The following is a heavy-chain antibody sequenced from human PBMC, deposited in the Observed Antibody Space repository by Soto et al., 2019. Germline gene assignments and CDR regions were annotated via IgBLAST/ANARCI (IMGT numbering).Heavy chain of an antibody. J-gene: IGHJ5*02. CDR1: GGSFSGYY. V-gene: IGHV4-34*01. CDR2: INHSGST. Sequence: QVQLQQWGAGLLKPSETLSLTCAVYGGSFSGYYWSWIRQPPGKGLEWIGEINHSGSTNYNPSLKSRVTISVDTSKNQFSLKLSSVTAADTAVYYCARRFRYGATVVRNWFDPWGQGTLVTVSS. D-gene: IGHD4-17*01. CDR3: ARRFRYGATVVRNWFDP.